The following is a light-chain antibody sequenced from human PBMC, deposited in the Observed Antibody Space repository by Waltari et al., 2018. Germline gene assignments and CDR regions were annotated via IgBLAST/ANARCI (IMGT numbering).Light chain of an antibody. Sequence: QSALTQPASVSGSPGQSTTISCTGTSRTAGRYKKAPWYQQNPGKAPKLIIHDVSDRPLGVSNRFSGSKCGNTASLTISGLQAEDEADYYCSSYTSSKTYVFGTGTKVTVL. CDR1: SRTAGRYKK. V-gene: IGLV2-14*03. CDR3: SSYTSSKTYV. CDR2: DVS. J-gene: IGLJ1*01.